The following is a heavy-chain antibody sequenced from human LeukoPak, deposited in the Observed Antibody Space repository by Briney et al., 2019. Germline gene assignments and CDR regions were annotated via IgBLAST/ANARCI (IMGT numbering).Heavy chain of an antibody. CDR3: ARDNGDYVDY. J-gene: IGHJ4*02. CDR1: GGSISSYY. Sequence: PSETLSLTCTVSGGSISSYYWSWIRQPPGKGLEWIGYIYYSGSTNYNPSLKSRVTISVDTSKNQFSLKLSSVTAADTAVYYCARDNGDYVDYWGQGTLVTVSS. CDR2: IYYSGST. D-gene: IGHD4-17*01. V-gene: IGHV4-59*01.